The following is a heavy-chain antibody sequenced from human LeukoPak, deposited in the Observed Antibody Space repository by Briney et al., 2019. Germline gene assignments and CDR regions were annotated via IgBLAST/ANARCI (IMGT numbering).Heavy chain of an antibody. V-gene: IGHV1-8*01. CDR3: ARVYGSGSSTRWFDP. D-gene: IGHD3-10*01. CDR1: GYTFTSYD. J-gene: IGHJ5*02. CDR2: MNPNSGNT. Sequence: ASVKVSCKASGYTFTSYDINWVRQATGQGLEWMGWMNPNSGNTGYAQKFQGRVTMTTDTSTSTAYMELSRLRSDDTAVYYCARVYGSGSSTRWFDPWGQGTLVTVSS.